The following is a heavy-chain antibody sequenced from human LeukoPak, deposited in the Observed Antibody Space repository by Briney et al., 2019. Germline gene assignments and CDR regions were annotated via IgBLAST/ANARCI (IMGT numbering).Heavy chain of an antibody. V-gene: IGHV4-59*12. J-gene: IGHJ3*02. CDR1: GGSISSYY. D-gene: IGHD3-10*01. CDR3: AKSNGYGLVDI. CDR2: IYYSGSS. Sequence: PSATLSLTCTVSGGSISSYYWSWIRQPPGKRLEWIGYIYYSGSSNYNSSLKSRVTISVDTSKNQFSLKVNSVTAADTAVYYCAKSNGYGLVDIWGQGTMVTVSS.